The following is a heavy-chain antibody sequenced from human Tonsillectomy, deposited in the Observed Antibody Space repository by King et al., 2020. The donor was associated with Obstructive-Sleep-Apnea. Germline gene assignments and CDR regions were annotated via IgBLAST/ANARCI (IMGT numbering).Heavy chain of an antibody. D-gene: IGHD6-19*01. V-gene: IGHV3-7*01. CDR3: ARAYGWYESGLDY. J-gene: IGHJ4*02. CDR2: IKQDGSEK. Sequence: VQLVESGGGLVQPGGSLRLSCAASGFTFSSYWMSWVRQAPGKGLEWVANIKQDGSEKYYVDSVKGRFTISRDNAKNSLYLQMNSLRAEDTAVYYCARAYGWYESGLDYWGQGTLVTVSS. CDR1: GFTFSSYW.